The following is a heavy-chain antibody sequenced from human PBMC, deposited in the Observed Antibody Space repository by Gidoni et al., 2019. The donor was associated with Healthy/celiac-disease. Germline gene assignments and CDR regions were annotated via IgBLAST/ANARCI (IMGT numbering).Heavy chain of an antibody. CDR3: ARDLYDGYNYFDY. J-gene: IGHJ4*02. Sequence: QVQLVESGGGVVQPGRSLRLSCAASGFTFSSYAMHWVRQAPGKGLEWVAVISYDGSNKYYADSVKGRFTISRDNSKNTLYLQMNSLRAEDTAVYYCARDLYDGYNYFDYWGQGTLVTVSS. D-gene: IGHD3-16*01. CDR2: ISYDGSNK. CDR1: GFTFSSYA. V-gene: IGHV3-30*01.